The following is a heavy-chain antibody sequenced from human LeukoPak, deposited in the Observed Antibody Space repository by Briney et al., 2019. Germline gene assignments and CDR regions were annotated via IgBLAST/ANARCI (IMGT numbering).Heavy chain of an antibody. Sequence: GGSLRLSCAASGFTFSSNWMHWVRQGPGKGLVWVSRINSDGSGTSYADSVKGRFTISRDNAKNTLYLQMNSLRAEDTAVYYCARSYYGSGSYEYYFDYWGQGTLVTVSS. CDR1: GFTFSSNW. CDR3: ARSYYGSGSYEYYFDY. V-gene: IGHV3-74*01. J-gene: IGHJ4*02. CDR2: INSDGSGT. D-gene: IGHD3-10*01.